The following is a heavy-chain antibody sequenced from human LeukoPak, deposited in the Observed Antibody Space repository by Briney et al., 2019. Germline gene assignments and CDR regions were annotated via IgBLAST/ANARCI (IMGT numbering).Heavy chain of an antibody. CDR3: ARDQIFGVVIPFDY. V-gene: IGHV1-18*01. J-gene: IGHJ4*02. CDR2: ISAYNGNT. Sequence: ASVKVSCKASGYTFTNYGISWVRQAPGQGLEWMGWISAYNGNTNYAQKLQGRVTMTTDTSTSTVYMELRSLRSDDTAVYYCARDQIFGVVIPFDYWGQGTLVTVSS. D-gene: IGHD3-3*01. CDR1: GYTFTNYG.